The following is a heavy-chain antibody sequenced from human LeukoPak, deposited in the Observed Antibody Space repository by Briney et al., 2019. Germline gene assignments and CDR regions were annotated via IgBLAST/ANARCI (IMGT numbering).Heavy chain of an antibody. CDR2: IYYSGST. D-gene: IGHD2-15*01. CDR3: ARGGGNFQH. Sequence: SETLSLTCTVSGGSISSSSYYWGWIRQPPGKGLEWIGSIYYSGSTYYNPSLKSRVTISVDTSKNQFSLKLSSVTAADTAVYYCARGGGNFQHWGQGTLVTVSS. J-gene: IGHJ1*01. CDR1: GGSISSSSYY. V-gene: IGHV4-39*01.